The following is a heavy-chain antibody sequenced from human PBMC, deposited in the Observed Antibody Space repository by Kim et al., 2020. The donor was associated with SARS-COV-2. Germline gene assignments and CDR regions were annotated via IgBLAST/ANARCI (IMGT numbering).Heavy chain of an antibody. CDR1: GFTFSSYG. D-gene: IGHD3-3*01. CDR3: AKDKPLDYDFWSGYPDY. V-gene: IGHV3-30*18. CDR2: ISYDGSNK. Sequence: GGSLRLSCAASGFTFSSYGMHWVRQAPGKGLEWVAVISYDGSNKYYADSVKGRFTISRDNSKNTLYLQMNSLRAEDTAVYYCAKDKPLDYDFWSGYPDYWGQGTLVTVSS. J-gene: IGHJ4*02.